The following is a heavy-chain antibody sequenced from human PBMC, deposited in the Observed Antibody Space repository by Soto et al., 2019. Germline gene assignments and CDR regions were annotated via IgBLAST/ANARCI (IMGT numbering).Heavy chain of an antibody. D-gene: IGHD1-26*01. V-gene: IGHV4-38-2*01. CDR2: IYYSGST. CDR1: GYSISSGYY. Sequence: SETLSLTCAVSGYSISSGYYWGWIRQPPGKGLEWIGSIYYSGSTYYDPSLKSRVTISVDTSKNQFSLKLSSVTAADTAVYYCARKNSGSPLFDYWGQGTLVTVSS. J-gene: IGHJ4*02. CDR3: ARKNSGSPLFDY.